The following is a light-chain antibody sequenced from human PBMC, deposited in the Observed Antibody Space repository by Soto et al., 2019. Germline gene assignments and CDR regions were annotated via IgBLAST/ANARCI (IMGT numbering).Light chain of an antibody. Sequence: DTQMTQSPSSLSASVGDAITITCRASQGISNYLAWYQQKPGKAPKLLIYGASTLQSGVLSRFSGSGSGRDFTLTISSLQPEDVATYYCQKYNTAPYSFAQGTKLEIK. CDR2: GAS. J-gene: IGKJ2*03. V-gene: IGKV1-27*01. CDR1: QGISNY. CDR3: QKYNTAPYS.